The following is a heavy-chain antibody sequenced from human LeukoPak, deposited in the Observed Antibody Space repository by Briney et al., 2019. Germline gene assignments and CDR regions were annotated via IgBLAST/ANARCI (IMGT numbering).Heavy chain of an antibody. CDR3: ARDFRNRAADY. Sequence: GGSLRLSCAASGFTFSSYGMHWVRQAPGKGLEWVAVIWYDGSNKYYADSVKGRFTISRDNSKNTLYLQMYSLRAEDTAVYYCARDFRNRAADYWGQGTMVTVSS. CDR1: GFTFSSYG. D-gene: IGHD1-14*01. CDR2: IWYDGSNK. V-gene: IGHV3-33*01. J-gene: IGHJ4*02.